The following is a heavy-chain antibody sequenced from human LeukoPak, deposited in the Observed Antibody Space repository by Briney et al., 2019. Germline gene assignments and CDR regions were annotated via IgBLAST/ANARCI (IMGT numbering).Heavy chain of an antibody. CDR3: ARGLARYYDFWSGYSGPGDWFDP. D-gene: IGHD3-3*01. J-gene: IGHJ5*02. CDR2: ISAYNGNK. Sequence: ASVKVSCKASGYTFTSYGISWVRQAPGQGLEWMGWISAYNGNKNYAQKLQGRVTMTTDTSTSTACMVLRSLRSDDTAVYYCARGLARYYDFWSGYSGPGDWFDPWGQGTLVTVSS. V-gene: IGHV1-18*01. CDR1: GYTFTSYG.